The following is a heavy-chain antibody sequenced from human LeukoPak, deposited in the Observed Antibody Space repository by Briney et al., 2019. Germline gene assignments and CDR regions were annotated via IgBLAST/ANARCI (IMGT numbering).Heavy chain of an antibody. CDR3: ARGNCGGDCYPYYYYYYMDV. CDR1: GGTFSSYA. J-gene: IGHJ6*03. D-gene: IGHD2-21*02. CDR2: IIPIFVTA. V-gene: IGHV1-69*05. Sequence: SVKVSCKASGGTFSSYAISWVRQAPGQGLEWMGGIIPIFVTANYAQKFQGRVTITTDESTSTAYMELSSLRSEDTAVYYCARGNCGGDCYPYYYYYYMDVWSKGTTVTVSS.